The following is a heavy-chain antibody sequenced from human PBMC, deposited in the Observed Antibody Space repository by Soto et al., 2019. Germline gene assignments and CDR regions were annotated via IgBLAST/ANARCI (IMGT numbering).Heavy chain of an antibody. V-gene: IGHV1-69*02. J-gene: IGHJ4*02. CDR1: GGTFRNYP. CDR3: ARGPLAVLNYFES. D-gene: IGHD2-15*01. CDR2: IFPLTDIP. Sequence: QVQLVQSGTEVKKPASSVKVSCKACGGTFRNYPIKWVRQAPGQGLEWMGSIFPLTDIPDYAQNFQARLTITADKSTSTAYMELSSLTSDDTAMYFCARGPLAVLNYFESWGQGTLVTVSS.